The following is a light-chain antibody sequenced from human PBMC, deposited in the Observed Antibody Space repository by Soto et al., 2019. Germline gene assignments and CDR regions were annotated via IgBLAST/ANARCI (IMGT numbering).Light chain of an antibody. V-gene: IGKV3-20*01. J-gene: IGKJ5*01. CDR2: GAS. CDR1: QSVSGR. Sequence: EMVLTQSAGTLSLSPGERATLFCRVSQSVSGRLAWYQQRPGQAPRLLISGASNRATGIADRFSGSGSGTDFTLTISRLEPEDFEVFYCQQYDSSRGITFGQGTRLEIK. CDR3: QQYDSSRGIT.